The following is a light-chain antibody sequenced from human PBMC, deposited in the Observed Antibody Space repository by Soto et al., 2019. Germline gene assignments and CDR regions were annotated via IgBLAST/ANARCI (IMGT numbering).Light chain of an antibody. V-gene: IGKV1-5*03. CDR2: KAS. Sequence: DIQMTQSPSTLSASVGDRVTITCRASQSIRSWLAWYQQKPGKGPNLLIYKASTLEGGVQSRFSGSGSGTEFTLAIASLQPDDFATYYCQQYHIYPLTFGGGTKVEIK. J-gene: IGKJ4*01. CDR1: QSIRSW. CDR3: QQYHIYPLT.